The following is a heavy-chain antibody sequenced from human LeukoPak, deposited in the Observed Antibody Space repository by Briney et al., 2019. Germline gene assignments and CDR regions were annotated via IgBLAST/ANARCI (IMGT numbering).Heavy chain of an antibody. V-gene: IGHV3-53*01. D-gene: IGHD5-24*01. CDR2: IYSGGST. Sequence: GGSLRLSCAASGFTFSSNYMSWVRQAPGKGLEGVSVIYSGGSTYYSDSVRGRFTISRDNSKNTLYLQMNSLRAEDTAVYYCARDVGGRGDYWGQGTLVTVSS. CDR1: GFTFSSNY. CDR3: ARDVGGRGDY. J-gene: IGHJ4*02.